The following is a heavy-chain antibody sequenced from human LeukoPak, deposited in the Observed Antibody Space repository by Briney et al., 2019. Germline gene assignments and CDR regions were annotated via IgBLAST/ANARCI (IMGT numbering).Heavy chain of an antibody. J-gene: IGHJ4*02. V-gene: IGHV3-23*01. D-gene: IGHD3-9*01. CDR2: ISGSGGTT. Sequence: GGSLRLSCAASGFTFSSYAMSWVRQAPGKGLEWVSAISGSGGTTYYADSVKGRFTISRDNSKNTLYLQMNSLRAEDTAVYYCAKDQSYYDILTGYSQAPHYYFDYWGQGTLVTVSS. CDR1: GFTFSSYA. CDR3: AKDQSYYDILTGYSQAPHYYFDY.